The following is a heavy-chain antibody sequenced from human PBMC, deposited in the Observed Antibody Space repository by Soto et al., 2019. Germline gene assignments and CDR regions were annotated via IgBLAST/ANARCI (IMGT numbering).Heavy chain of an antibody. D-gene: IGHD3-9*01. CDR3: ARGVYYDILTGHPLDA. V-gene: IGHV1-2*02. CDR1: GYTFTGYY. J-gene: IGHJ5*02. Sequence: GASVKVSCKASGYTFTGYYMHWVRQAPGHGLEWMGWINPNSGGTNYAQKFQGRVTMTRDTSISTAYMELSRLRADDTAVYYCARGVYYDILTGHPLDAWGQGTLVTVSS. CDR2: INPNSGGT.